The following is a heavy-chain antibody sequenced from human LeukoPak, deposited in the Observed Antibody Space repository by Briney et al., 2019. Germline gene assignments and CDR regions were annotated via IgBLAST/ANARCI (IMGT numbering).Heavy chain of an antibody. CDR2: INHSGST. CDR1: GGSFSGYY. J-gene: IGHJ6*03. CDR3: ARAVTMVRGVIIKPPYYYHYYMDV. D-gene: IGHD3-10*01. Sequence: SETLSLTCAVYGGSFSGYYWSWIRQPPGKGLEWIGEINHSGSTNYNPSLKSRVTISVDTSKNQFSLKLSSVTAADTAVYYCARAVTMVRGVIIKPPYYYHYYMDVWGKGTTVTVSS. V-gene: IGHV4-34*01.